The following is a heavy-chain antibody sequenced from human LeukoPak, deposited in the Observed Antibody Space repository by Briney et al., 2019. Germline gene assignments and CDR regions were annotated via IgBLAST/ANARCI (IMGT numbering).Heavy chain of an antibody. D-gene: IGHD2-2*01. V-gene: IGHV3-23*01. Sequence: PGGSLRLSCAASGFTFSSYGMSWVRRAPGKGLEWVSAVSGSGGSTYYADSVKGRFTISRDNSKNTLYLQMNSLRAEDTAVYYCARRYCSSTSCYGVYGAFDYWGQGTLVTVSS. CDR2: VSGSGGST. J-gene: IGHJ4*02. CDR3: ARRYCSSTSCYGVYGAFDY. CDR1: GFTFSSYG.